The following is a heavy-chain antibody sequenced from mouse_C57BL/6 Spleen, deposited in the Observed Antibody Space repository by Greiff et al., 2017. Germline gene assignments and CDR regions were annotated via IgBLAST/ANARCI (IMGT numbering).Heavy chain of an antibody. CDR1: GFTFSNYW. CDR2: IRSKSDNYTT. V-gene: IGHV6-3*01. CDR3: TFVGGRSAMDY. J-gene: IGHJ4*01. D-gene: IGHD3-3*01. Sequence: DVQLVQSGGGLVQPGASMKLSCVASGFTFSNYWMNWVRQSPEKGLEWVAQIRSKSDNYTTHYAESVKGRFTISRDDSKSSVYLQMNNLRAADTGIYYYTFVGGRSAMDYWGQGTSVTVSS.